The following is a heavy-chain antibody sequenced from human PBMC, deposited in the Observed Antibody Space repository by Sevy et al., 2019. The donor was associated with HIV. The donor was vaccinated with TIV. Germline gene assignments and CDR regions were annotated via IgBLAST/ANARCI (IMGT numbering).Heavy chain of an antibody. J-gene: IGHJ5*02. V-gene: IGHV1-18*01. Sequence: ASVKVSCKASGYTFTSYGISWVRQAPGQGLEWMGWISAYNGNTNYAQKLQGRVTMTTDTSTSTAYMELRSLRSDDTALYYCARTPIAVARDWFDPWGQGTLVTVSS. CDR2: ISAYNGNT. D-gene: IGHD6-19*01. CDR1: GYTFTSYG. CDR3: ARTPIAVARDWFDP.